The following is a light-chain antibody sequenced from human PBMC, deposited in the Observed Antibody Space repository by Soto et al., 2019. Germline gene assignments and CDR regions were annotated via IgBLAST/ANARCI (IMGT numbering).Light chain of an antibody. CDR1: QSVGSN. Sequence: EIVMAQSPSTLSVSPGERATLSCRASQSVGSNLAWYQQKPGQAPRLLIYGASTRVTGIPARFSGSGFGTEFTLTISSLQSEDFAVYHCQQYYNWWTFGQGTKVDIK. V-gene: IGKV3-15*01. CDR2: GAS. CDR3: QQYYNWWT. J-gene: IGKJ1*01.